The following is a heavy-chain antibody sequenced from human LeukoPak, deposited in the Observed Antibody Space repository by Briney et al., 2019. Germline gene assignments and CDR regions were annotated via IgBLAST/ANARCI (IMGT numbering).Heavy chain of an antibody. CDR3: ARPLSGYDYTDFDY. Sequence: ASVKVSCKASGYTFTGYYMHWVRQAPGQGLEWMGWINPNSGGTNYAQKFQGRVTMTRDTSISTAYMELSRLRSDDTAVYYCARPLSGYDYTDFDYWGQGTLVTASS. CDR1: GYTFTGYY. V-gene: IGHV1-2*02. J-gene: IGHJ4*02. CDR2: INPNSGGT. D-gene: IGHD5-12*01.